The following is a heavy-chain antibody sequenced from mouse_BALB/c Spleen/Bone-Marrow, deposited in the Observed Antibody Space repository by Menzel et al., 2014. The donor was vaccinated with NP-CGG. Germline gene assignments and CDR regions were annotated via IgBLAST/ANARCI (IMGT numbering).Heavy chain of an antibody. V-gene: IGHV2-6-7*01. J-gene: IGHJ3*01. Sequence: QVQLKESGPGLVAPSQSLSITFTVSGFSLTDYGINWVRQPPGKGLEWLGTIWGDGSTDYNSVLKSRLSISKDNSKSQVFFKMNSLQTDDTARYYCARDRYGSIWAWFAYWAQCTLVTVSA. CDR1: GFSLTDYG. D-gene: IGHD1-1*01. CDR3: ARDRYGSIWAWFAY. CDR2: IWGDGST.